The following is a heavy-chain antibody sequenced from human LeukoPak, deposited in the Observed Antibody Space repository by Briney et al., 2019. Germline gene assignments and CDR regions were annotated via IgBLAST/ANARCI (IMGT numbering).Heavy chain of an antibody. CDR1: GFTLSNYW. J-gene: IGHJ4*02. D-gene: IGHD2-15*01. Sequence: QTGGSLRLSCAASGFTLSNYWMTWVRQAPGKGLEWVANIKQDGSEKYYVDSVKGRFTISRDNAKNLLYLQMNSLRAEDTAVYYCARAARGSRTTLSYFWGQGTLVTVSS. CDR3: ARAARGSRTTLSYF. CDR2: IKQDGSEK. V-gene: IGHV3-7*01.